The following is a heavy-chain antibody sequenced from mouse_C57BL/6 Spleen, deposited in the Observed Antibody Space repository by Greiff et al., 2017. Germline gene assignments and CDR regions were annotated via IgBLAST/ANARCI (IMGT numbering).Heavy chain of an antibody. D-gene: IGHD1-1*01. CDR3: ATITTVVASAGNYFDY. CDR1: GYAFSSSW. J-gene: IGHJ2*01. CDR2: IYPGDGDT. Sequence: VQLQQSGPELVKPGASVKISCKASGYAFSSSWMNWVKQRPGKGLEWIGRIYPGDGDTNYNGKFKGNATLTADKSSSTAYKQLSSLTSEDSAVYFCATITTVVASAGNYFDYWGKGTTLTVSS. V-gene: IGHV1-82*01.